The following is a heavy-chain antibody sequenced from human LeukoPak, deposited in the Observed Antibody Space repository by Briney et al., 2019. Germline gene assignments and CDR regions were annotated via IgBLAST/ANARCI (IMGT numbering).Heavy chain of an antibody. CDR2: AYNRGST. CDR3: ARHNYDFWSGYYAQGRFDP. Sequence: PPETLSLTCTVSGGSISSYYWSWIRQPPGKGLEWIGYAYNRGSTNYNPSLKSRVTISVDTSKNQFSLKLSSVTAADTAVYYCARHNYDFWSGYYAQGRFDPWGQGTLVTVFS. CDR1: GGSISSYY. V-gene: IGHV4-59*08. J-gene: IGHJ5*02. D-gene: IGHD3-3*01.